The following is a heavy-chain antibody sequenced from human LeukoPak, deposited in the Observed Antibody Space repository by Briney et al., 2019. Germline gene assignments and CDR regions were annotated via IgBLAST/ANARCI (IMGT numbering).Heavy chain of an antibody. V-gene: IGHV3-48*02. CDR1: GLTFSSYS. CDR3: ARDRPNSGYDFDY. Sequence: PGGSLRLSCAASGLTFSSYSMNWVRQAPGKGLEWLSYITSTSSTIYYADSVKGRFTISRDNAKNSLYLQLNSLRDEDTAVYYCARDRPNSGYDFDYWGQGTLVTVSS. CDR2: ITSTSSTI. J-gene: IGHJ4*02. D-gene: IGHD5-12*01.